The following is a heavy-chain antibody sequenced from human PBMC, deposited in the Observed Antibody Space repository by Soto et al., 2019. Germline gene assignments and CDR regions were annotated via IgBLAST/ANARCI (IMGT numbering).Heavy chain of an antibody. D-gene: IGHD6-13*01. CDR1: GYTFTNYG. J-gene: IGHJ3*02. V-gene: IGHV1-18*01. Sequence: QVQLVQSGPEVKKPGASVKVSCKAAGYTFTNYGITWVRQAPGQGLEWMGWIITYSGNTNYAQKLQDRVSLTADTSTSTAYMELRRQRSDDTSGYYWARIPGYSTTWYYTFEIWGKGTLVTVSS. CDR3: ARIPGYSTTWYYTFEI. CDR2: IITYSGNT.